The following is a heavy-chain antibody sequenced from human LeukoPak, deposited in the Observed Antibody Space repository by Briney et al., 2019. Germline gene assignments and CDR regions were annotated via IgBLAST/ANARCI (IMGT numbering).Heavy chain of an antibody. J-gene: IGHJ4*02. CDR3: ARDRKEMATLDY. CDR1: GFTFSSYA. Sequence: GGSLRLSCAASGFTFSSYAMHWARQAPGKGLEWVAVISYDGSNKYYADSVKGRFTISRDNSKNTLYLQMNSLRAEDTAVYYCARDRKEMATLDYWGQGTLVTVSS. CDR2: ISYDGSNK. V-gene: IGHV3-30-3*01. D-gene: IGHD5-24*01.